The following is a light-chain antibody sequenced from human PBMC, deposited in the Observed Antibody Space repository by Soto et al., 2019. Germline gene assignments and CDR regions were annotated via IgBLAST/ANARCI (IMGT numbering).Light chain of an antibody. V-gene: IGKV3-11*01. CDR2: DAS. CDR1: QSVSSY. Sequence: EIVLTQSPATLSLSPGERATLSCRARQSVSSYLAWYQQKPGQAPRLLIYDASNRATGIPARFSGSGSGTDFTLTISSLEPEDFAVYCCQQRIHRPPRVPVGPGTKLDIK. CDR3: QQRIHRPPRVP. J-gene: IGKJ3*01.